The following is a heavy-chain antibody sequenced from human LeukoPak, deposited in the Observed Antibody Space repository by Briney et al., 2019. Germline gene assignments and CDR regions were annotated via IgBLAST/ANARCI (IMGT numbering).Heavy chain of an antibody. V-gene: IGHV3-21*01. CDR1: GVTFSRYN. Sequence: GQSLRLSCAGSGVTFSRYNMNWFWQAPGKGLDMVSSISNSSKNIFYAYSMKGRITISRENTKNSLLLQMNSPTAEDTAVYYCAREAQWLVPEGYYYYMDVWGKGTTVTVAS. J-gene: IGHJ6*03. CDR3: AREAQWLVPEGYYYYMDV. D-gene: IGHD6-19*01. CDR2: ISNSSKNI.